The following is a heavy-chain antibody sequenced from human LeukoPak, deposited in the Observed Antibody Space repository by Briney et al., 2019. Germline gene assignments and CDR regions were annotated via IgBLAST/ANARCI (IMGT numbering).Heavy chain of an antibody. CDR3: ARERVYYSFDF. Sequence: GGSLRLSSAASGFTFTTYTIHWVRQAPGKELEYVSSVIGNGCTTYYANSVKGRFTISRENSKNTVYLQMGSLRAEDTAVYYCARERVYYSFDFWGRGAGVTVSS. J-gene: IGHJ4*02. CDR2: VIGNGCTT. CDR1: GFTFTTYT. V-gene: IGHV3-64*01. D-gene: IGHD2-21*01.